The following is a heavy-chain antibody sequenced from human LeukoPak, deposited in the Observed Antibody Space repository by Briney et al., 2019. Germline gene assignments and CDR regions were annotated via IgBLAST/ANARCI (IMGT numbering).Heavy chain of an antibody. V-gene: IGHV3-13*01. D-gene: IGHD6-13*01. CDR2: IGTAGDT. J-gene: IGHJ3*02. Sequence: RGSLRLSCAASGFTFSSYDMHWVRQATGKGLEWVSAIGTAGDTYYPGSVKGRFTISRENAKNSLYLQMNSLRAGDTAVYYCARESTIAAAAGAFDIWGQGTMVTVSS. CDR3: ARESTIAAAAGAFDI. CDR1: GFTFSSYD.